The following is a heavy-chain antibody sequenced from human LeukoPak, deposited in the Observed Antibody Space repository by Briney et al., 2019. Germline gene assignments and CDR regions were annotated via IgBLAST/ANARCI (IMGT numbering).Heavy chain of an antibody. CDR1: LGTFSSYA. V-gene: IGHV1-69*06. Sequence: ASVKVSCKASLGTFSSYAISWVRQAPAQGLEWVGGIIPIFGTANYAQKFQGRVTITADKSTSTAYMELSSLRSEDTAVYYCASKDTAMVEWGAFDIWGQGTMVTVSS. D-gene: IGHD5-18*01. J-gene: IGHJ3*02. CDR3: ASKDTAMVEWGAFDI. CDR2: IIPIFGTA.